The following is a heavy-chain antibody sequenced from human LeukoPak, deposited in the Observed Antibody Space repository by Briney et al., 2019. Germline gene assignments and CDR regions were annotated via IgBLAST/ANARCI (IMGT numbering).Heavy chain of an antibody. V-gene: IGHV1-2*02. D-gene: IGHD3-22*01. J-gene: IGHJ5*02. CDR3: ARGFNYYDSSGYYYGKYNWFDP. CDR1: GYTFTGYY. Sequence: ASVKVSCKASGYTFTGYYMHWVRQAPGQGLEWMGWINPNSGGTNYAQKFQGRVTMTRDTSISTAYVELSRLRSDDTAVYYCARGFNYYDSSGYYYGKYNWFDPWGQGTLVTVSS. CDR2: INPNSGGT.